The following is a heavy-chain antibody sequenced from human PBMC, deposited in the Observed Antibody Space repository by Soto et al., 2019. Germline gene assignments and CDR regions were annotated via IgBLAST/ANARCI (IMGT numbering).Heavy chain of an antibody. CDR1: GGSFSGYY. J-gene: IGHJ4*02. D-gene: IGHD2-15*01. V-gene: IGHV4-34*01. CDR3: ARDRQRGYCTGGSCYSYFDY. Sequence: QVQLQQWGAGLLKPSETLSLTCAIYGGSFSGYYWSWIRQPPGMGLEWIGEVDQSGSTNYNPSLKSRVTISGDTSKNQFSLELNSVTAADTAVYYCARDRQRGYCTGGSCYSYFDYWGQGALVIVSS. CDR2: VDQSGST.